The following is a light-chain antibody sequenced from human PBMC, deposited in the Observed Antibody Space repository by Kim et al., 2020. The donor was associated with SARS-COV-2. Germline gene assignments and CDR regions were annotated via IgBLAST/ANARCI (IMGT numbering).Light chain of an antibody. J-gene: IGKJ1*01. CDR1: QSVSGH. Sequence: LSPGERATLSCRASQSVSGHVAWYQHKFGQAPRLLIYDASNRATGIPARFSGSGSGTDFTLTISSLEPEDFAVYYCQQRNIWPRTFGQGTKVDIK. V-gene: IGKV3-11*01. CDR3: QQRNIWPRT. CDR2: DAS.